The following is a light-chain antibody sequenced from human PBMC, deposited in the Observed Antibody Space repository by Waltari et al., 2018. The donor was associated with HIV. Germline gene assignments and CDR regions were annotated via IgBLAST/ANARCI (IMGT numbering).Light chain of an antibody. J-gene: IGLJ3*02. CDR2: DDA. CDR1: NIGSKT. V-gene: IGLV3-21*02. CDR3: QVWDGNSDHQV. Sequence: SYVLTLPPSVSVAPGQTAMITCGGNNIGSKTVQWYQQKPGQAPILVIYDDADRPSGIPERFSGSNSGNTATLTISRVEAGDEADYFCQVWDGNSDHQVFGGGTKLTVL.